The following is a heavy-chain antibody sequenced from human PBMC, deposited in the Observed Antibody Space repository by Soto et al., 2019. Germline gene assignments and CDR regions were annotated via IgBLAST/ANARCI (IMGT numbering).Heavy chain of an antibody. CDR2: IDPTDSYT. D-gene: IGHD4-4*01. CDR1: GYSLTSYW. J-gene: IGHJ6*02. Sequence: GESLKISCKGSGYSLTSYWITWVRQMPGKGLEWMGMIDPTDSYTKYSPSFQGHVTISADKSISTAFLQWSSLKASDTAMYYCARRVTTSYGMDVWGQGTTVTVSS. V-gene: IGHV5-10-1*01. CDR3: ARRVTTSYGMDV.